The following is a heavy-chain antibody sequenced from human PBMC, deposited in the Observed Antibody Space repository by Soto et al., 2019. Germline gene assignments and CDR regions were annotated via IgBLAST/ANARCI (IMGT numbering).Heavy chain of an antibody. V-gene: IGHV3-9*01. D-gene: IGHD6-13*01. Sequence: EVQLVESGGGVVQPGRSLRLSCTGSGFTFDDYAMYWVRQRPGAGLEWVAGISWSSGNIAHADSVKGRFTVSRDNEMRSLYLQMNSLRVEDTAMYYCARGGSGALTAAAGRTNWFDPWGQGTLVIVSS. CDR2: ISWSSGNI. CDR3: ARGGSGALTAAAGRTNWFDP. CDR1: GFTFDDYA. J-gene: IGHJ5*02.